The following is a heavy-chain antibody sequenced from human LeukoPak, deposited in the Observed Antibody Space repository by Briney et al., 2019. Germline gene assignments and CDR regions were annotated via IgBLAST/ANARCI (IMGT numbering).Heavy chain of an antibody. J-gene: IGHJ4*02. CDR2: IYSVSDT. V-gene: IGHV3-53*01. CDR1: GFSVSSNY. Sequence: PGGSLRLSCAASGFSVSSNYMTWVRQAPGKGLQWVSVIYSVSDTFYADSVKGRFTISRDNSKNTVPLQMNSLRADDTAVYYCARWGYDSSGSYWDNWGQGTLVTVSS. D-gene: IGHD3-22*01. CDR3: ARWGYDSSGSYWDN.